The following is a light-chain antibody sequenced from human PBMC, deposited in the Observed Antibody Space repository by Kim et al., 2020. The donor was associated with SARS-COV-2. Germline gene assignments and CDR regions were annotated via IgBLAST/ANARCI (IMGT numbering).Light chain of an antibody. Sequence: VALVQTVRITCQGDSLSNYYASWYQQRPGQAPVLVFYGKDNRPSGIPDRFSGSSSGNTASLTITGAQAEDEADYYCTSRDSSHLGVFGPGTKVTVL. CDR3: TSRDSSHLGV. V-gene: IGLV3-19*01. J-gene: IGLJ1*01. CDR2: GKD. CDR1: SLSNYY.